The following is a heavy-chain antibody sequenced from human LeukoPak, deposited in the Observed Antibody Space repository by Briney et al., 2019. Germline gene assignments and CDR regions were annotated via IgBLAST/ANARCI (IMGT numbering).Heavy chain of an antibody. D-gene: IGHD1-26*01. CDR3: ARGFGGWELLDAFDI. Sequence: SETPSLTCTVSGGSISSYYWSWIRQPPGKGLEWIGYIYYSGSTNYNPSLKSRVTISVDTSKNQFSLKLSSVTAADTAVYYCARGFGGWELLDAFDIWGQGTMVTVSS. CDR2: IYYSGST. CDR1: GGSISSYY. J-gene: IGHJ3*02. V-gene: IGHV4-59*01.